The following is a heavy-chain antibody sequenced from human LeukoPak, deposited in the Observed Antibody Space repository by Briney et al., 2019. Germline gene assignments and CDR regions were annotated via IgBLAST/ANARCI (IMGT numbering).Heavy chain of an antibody. CDR3: ARPYGSGNY. Sequence: SETLSLTYAVYGGSFSGYYWSWIRQPPGKGLEWIGEINHSGSTNYNPSLKSRVTISVDTSKNQFSLKLSSVTAADTAVYYCARPYGSGNYWGQGTLVTVSS. CDR2: INHSGST. CDR1: GGSFSGYY. J-gene: IGHJ4*02. V-gene: IGHV4-34*01. D-gene: IGHD3-10*01.